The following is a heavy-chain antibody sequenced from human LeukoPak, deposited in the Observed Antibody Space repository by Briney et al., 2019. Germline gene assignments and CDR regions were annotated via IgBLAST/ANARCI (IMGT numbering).Heavy chain of an antibody. D-gene: IGHD1-26*01. V-gene: IGHV1-2*02. CDR3: ATLGLNIVGSTADFDY. Sequence: ASLKVSCKASGYTFTDYYIHWVRQAPGQGLEWMAWINPDRGGTSFAQKFRDRVTVTRDTSISTAYMELSRLTSDDTAVYYCATLGLNIVGSTADFDYWGQGTLVSVSS. CDR2: INPDRGGT. CDR1: GYTFTDYY. J-gene: IGHJ4*02.